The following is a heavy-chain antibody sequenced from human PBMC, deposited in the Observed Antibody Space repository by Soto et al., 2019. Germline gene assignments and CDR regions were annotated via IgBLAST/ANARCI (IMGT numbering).Heavy chain of an antibody. V-gene: IGHV4-59*01. CDR1: GGSISSYY. Sequence: QVQPQESGPGLVKPSETLSLTCTVSGGSISSYYWSWIRQPPGKGLEWIGYIYYSGSTNYNPSLKSRVTISVDTSKNQFSLKLSSVTAADTAVYYCARSGYSYGHIDYWGQGTLVTVSS. D-gene: IGHD5-18*01. CDR3: ARSGYSYGHIDY. CDR2: IYYSGST. J-gene: IGHJ4*02.